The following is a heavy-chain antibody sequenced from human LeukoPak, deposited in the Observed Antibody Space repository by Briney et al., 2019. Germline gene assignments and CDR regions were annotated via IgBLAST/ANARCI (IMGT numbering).Heavy chain of an antibody. CDR2: ISYDGSNK. V-gene: IGHV3-30*04. CDR3: ARVPIVGGVFDY. D-gene: IGHD1-26*01. J-gene: IGHJ4*02. CDR1: GFTFSSYA. Sequence: GGSLRLSCAASGFTFSSYAMHWVRQAPGKGLEWVAVISYDGSNKYYADSVKGRFTISRDNSKNTLYLQMNSLRAEDTAVYYCARVPIVGGVFDYWGQGTLVTVSS.